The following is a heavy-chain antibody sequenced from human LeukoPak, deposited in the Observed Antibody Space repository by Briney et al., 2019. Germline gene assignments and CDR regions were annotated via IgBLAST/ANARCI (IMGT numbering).Heavy chain of an antibody. CDR3: ARASGAAHTEEIDY. CDR2: IRSKANSYAT. Sequence: GGSLRLSCAASGFTFSGSAMHWVRQASGKGLEWVGRIRSKANSYATAYAASVKGRFTISRDDSKNTAYLQMNSLRAEDTAVYYCARASGAAHTEEIDYWGQGTLVTVSS. CDR1: GFTFSGSA. J-gene: IGHJ4*02. D-gene: IGHD6-6*01. V-gene: IGHV3-73*01.